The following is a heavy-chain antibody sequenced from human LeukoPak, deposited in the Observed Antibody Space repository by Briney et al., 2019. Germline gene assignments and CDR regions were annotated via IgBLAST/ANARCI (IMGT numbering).Heavy chain of an antibody. CDR3: ARHSYENWFDP. D-gene: IGHD5-18*01. V-gene: IGHV3-21*01. CDR2: ISSSSSYI. CDR1: GFTFSSYS. J-gene: IGHJ5*02. Sequence: GGSLRHSCAASGFTFSSYSMNWVRQAPGKGLEWVSSISSSSSYIYYADSVKGRFTISRDNAKNSLYLQMNSLRAEDTAVYYCARHSYENWFDPWGQGTLVTVSS.